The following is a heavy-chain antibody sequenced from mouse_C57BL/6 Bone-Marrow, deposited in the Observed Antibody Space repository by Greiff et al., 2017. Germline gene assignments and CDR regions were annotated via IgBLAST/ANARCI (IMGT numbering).Heavy chain of an antibody. Sequence: VQLQQSGPGLVQPSPSLSITCTVSGFSLTSYGVHWVRPSPGKGLEWLGVLGSGGSTDYNAAFISRLSISKDNPDSHVFFKMNSLQAVDTAVDYCARAGLRGTRKGAVDYWGQGTSVTVSS. CDR2: LGSGGST. V-gene: IGHV2-2*01. D-gene: IGHD2-14*01. CDR3: ARAGLRGTRKGAVDY. J-gene: IGHJ4*01. CDR1: GFSLTSYG.